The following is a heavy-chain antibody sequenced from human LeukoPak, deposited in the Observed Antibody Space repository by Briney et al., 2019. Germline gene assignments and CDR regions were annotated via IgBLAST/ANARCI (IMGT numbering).Heavy chain of an antibody. V-gene: IGHV3-66*02. CDR3: ASETTVTSLGY. Sequence: GGSLRLSCAASGFTVSSSYMSWVRQAPGKGLEWVSVIYSGGSTYYADSVKGRFTISRDNSKNTLYLQMNSLRAEDTAVYYCASETTVTSLGYWGQGTLVTVSS. J-gene: IGHJ4*02. D-gene: IGHD4-17*01. CDR1: GFTVSSSY. CDR2: IYSGGST.